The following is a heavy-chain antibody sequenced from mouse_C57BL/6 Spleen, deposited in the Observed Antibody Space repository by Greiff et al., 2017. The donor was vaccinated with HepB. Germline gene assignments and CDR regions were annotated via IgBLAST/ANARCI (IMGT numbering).Heavy chain of an antibody. D-gene: IGHD1-1*01. J-gene: IGHJ3*01. CDR3: AAITTVVARFAY. Sequence: QVQLQQSGAELARPGASVKLSCKASGYTFTSYGISWVKQRTGQGLEWIGEIYPRSGNTYYNEKFKGKATLTADKSSSTAYMELRSLTSEDSAVYFCAAITTVVARFAYWGQGTLVTVSA. CDR2: IYPRSGNT. V-gene: IGHV1-81*01. CDR1: GYTFTSYG.